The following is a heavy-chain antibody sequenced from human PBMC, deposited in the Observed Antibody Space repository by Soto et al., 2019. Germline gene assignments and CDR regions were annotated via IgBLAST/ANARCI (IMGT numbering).Heavy chain of an antibody. Sequence: QVQLVQSGAEVKKPRASVNVSCKASGYTFTNFGITWVRQAPGQGLAWTGWISGYNGNTNYQHKIQGSVTMTRDTSRSTAYMELRGLRSDVTSVYYCARDIVTPTTVIKFLNYFGMDVWGQATRVSVSS. J-gene: IGHJ6*02. CDR2: ISGYNGNT. V-gene: IGHV1-18*01. CDR1: GYTFTNFG. CDR3: ARDIVTPTTVIKFLNYFGMDV. D-gene: IGHD5-12*01.